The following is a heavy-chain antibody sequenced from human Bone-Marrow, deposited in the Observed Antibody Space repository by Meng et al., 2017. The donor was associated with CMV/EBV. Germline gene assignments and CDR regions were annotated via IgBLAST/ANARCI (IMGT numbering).Heavy chain of an antibody. V-gene: IGHV1-18*01. CDR2: VGGCDGDT. CDR1: GYTFSRYG. CDR3: ARDEEMGPAAQNYYGMDV. J-gene: IGHJ6*02. D-gene: IGHD2-2*01. Sequence: ASVKVSCKASGYTFSRYGVSWVRQAPGQGLEWLGWVGGCDGDTNYALEFRGRVTMTTDTSTSTAYMELRSLRSDDTAVYYCARDEEMGPAAQNYYGMDVWGQGTTVTVSS.